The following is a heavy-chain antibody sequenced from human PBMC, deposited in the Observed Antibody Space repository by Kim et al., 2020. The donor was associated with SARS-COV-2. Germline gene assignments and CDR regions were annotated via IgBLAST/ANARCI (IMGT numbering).Heavy chain of an antibody. J-gene: IGHJ6*02. CDR3: ARDGIAAAGTWGDYYYYYGMDV. Sequence: SVKVSCKASGGTFSSYAISWVRQAPGQGLEWMGGIIPIFGTANYAQKFQGRVTITADESTSTAYMELSSLRSEDTAVYYCARDGIAAAGTWGDYYYYYGMDVWGQGTTVTVSS. CDR1: GGTFSSYA. V-gene: IGHV1-69*13. CDR2: IIPIFGTA. D-gene: IGHD6-13*01.